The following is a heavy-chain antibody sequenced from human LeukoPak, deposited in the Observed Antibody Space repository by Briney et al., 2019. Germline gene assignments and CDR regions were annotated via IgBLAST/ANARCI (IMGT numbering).Heavy chain of an antibody. D-gene: IGHD6-6*01. J-gene: IGHJ6*02. CDR3: ARSYSSSPPYYYYYYGMDV. Sequence: PSETLSLTCAVYGGSFSGYYWSWIRQPPGKGLEWIGEINHSGSTNYNPSLKSRVTISVDTSKNQFSLKLSSVTAADTAVYYCARSYSSSPPYYYYYYGMDVWGQGTTVTVSS. CDR1: GGSFSGYY. CDR2: INHSGST. V-gene: IGHV4-34*01.